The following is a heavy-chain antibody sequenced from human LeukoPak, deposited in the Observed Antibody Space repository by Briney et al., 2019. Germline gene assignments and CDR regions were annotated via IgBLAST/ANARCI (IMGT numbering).Heavy chain of an antibody. CDR3: ARDLAGHYYGSGSSFDY. Sequence: PGGSLRLSCAASGFTFSSYWMNWVRQAPGKGLEWVANIKQDGREKYYVDSVKGQFTISRDNAKNSLFLQMDSLRAEDTAVYYCARDLAGHYYGSGSSFDYWGQGTLVTVSS. CDR1: GFTFSSYW. J-gene: IGHJ4*02. D-gene: IGHD3-10*01. V-gene: IGHV3-7*01. CDR2: IKQDGREK.